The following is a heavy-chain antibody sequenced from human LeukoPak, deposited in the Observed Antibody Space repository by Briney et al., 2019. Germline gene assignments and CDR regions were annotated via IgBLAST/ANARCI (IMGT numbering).Heavy chain of an antibody. CDR1: GFTFSSYW. J-gene: IGHJ4*02. CDR3: AIPLSTVTTHFGY. V-gene: IGHV3-74*01. D-gene: IGHD4-17*01. Sequence: GGSLRLSCAASGFTFSSYWMHWDRHAPGKGLVWVSRINTDGITTSYADSVKGRFTISRDNAKNSLYLQMNSLRAEDTAVYYCAIPLSTVTTHFGYWGQGTLVTVSS. CDR2: INTDGITT.